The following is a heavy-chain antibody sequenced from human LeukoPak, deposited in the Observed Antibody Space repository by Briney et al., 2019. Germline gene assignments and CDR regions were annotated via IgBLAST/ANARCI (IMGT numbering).Heavy chain of an antibody. V-gene: IGHV3-7*04. CDR2: IKQDGSEK. CDR3: ARDNRDVTDAFDI. D-gene: IGHD3-10*01. CDR1: GFVFSSYW. J-gene: IGHJ3*02. Sequence: GGSLRLSCAASGFVFSSYWMSWVRQAPGKGLEWVANIKQDGSEKDYVDSVKGRFTISRDNAQSSLYLQMNRLRAEDTAVYYCARDNRDVTDAFDIGGQGTLVTVSS.